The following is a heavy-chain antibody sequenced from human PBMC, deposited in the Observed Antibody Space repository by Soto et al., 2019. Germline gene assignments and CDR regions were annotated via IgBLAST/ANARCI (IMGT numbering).Heavy chain of an antibody. CDR3: TTQGFGGLLGLVDV. CDR2: ISNIGFT. V-gene: IGHV4-61*08. Sequence: PSETLSLTCTVSGCSISSGGYYCSWIRLSPGKGLEWIGYISNIGFTRYNPSLKSRVSISVDTSKNQFSLKLTSVTAADTAVYYCTTQGFGGLLGLVDVWGQGTTVTVSS. D-gene: IGHD3-10*01. CDR1: GCSISSGGYY. J-gene: IGHJ6*02.